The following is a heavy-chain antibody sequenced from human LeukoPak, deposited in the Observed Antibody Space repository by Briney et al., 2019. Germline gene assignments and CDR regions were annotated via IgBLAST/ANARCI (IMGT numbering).Heavy chain of an antibody. D-gene: IGHD4-17*01. J-gene: IGHJ4*02. V-gene: IGHV3-73*01. CDR3: TRRLMTTVNDY. CDR2: IRSKANDHAT. Sequence: GGSLRLSCAASGFAFSGSAMHWVRQSPGKGLEWVGRIRSKANDHATAYAASVRGRFTISRDDSKNTAYLQMNSLKTEDTAVYYCTRRLMTTVNDYWGQGTLVTVSS. CDR1: GFAFSGSA.